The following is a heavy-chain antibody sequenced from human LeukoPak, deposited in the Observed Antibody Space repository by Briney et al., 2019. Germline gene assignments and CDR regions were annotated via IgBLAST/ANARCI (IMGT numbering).Heavy chain of an antibody. CDR2: ITHLNGDT. CDR3: ATSVRGVSGYYYFDY. CDR1: GYTLTYRY. Sequence: GASVKVSCKVPGYTLTYRYLHWVRQAPGQALEWMGWITHLNGDTSYTQKFQDRVTITRDRSVSTVYMELSSLRSEDTAMYYCATSVRGVSGYYYFDYWGQGTLVTVSS. V-gene: IGHV1-45*02. D-gene: IGHD3-22*01. J-gene: IGHJ4*02.